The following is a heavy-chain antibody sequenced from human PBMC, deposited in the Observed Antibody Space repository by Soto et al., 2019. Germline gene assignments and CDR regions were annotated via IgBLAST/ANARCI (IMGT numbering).Heavy chain of an antibody. D-gene: IGHD5-12*01. CDR1: GDSFNDYY. J-gene: IGHJ6*03. CDR3: ARESGGATATLDYYYFYMDV. Sequence: QVQLVPSGAEVRKPGASVTVSCRSSGDSFNDYYIHWVRQAPGQGFEWMGWINPNGGVTKYAQKFQGSVSMTRDTSIRTVYMQLSRLRSDDTAGYYCARESGGATATLDYYYFYMDVWCTGPTVSVSS. CDR2: INPNGGVT. V-gene: IGHV1-2*04.